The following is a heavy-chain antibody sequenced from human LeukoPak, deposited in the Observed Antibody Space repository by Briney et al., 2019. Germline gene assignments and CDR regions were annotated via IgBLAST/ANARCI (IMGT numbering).Heavy chain of an antibody. Sequence: SETLSLTCTVSGYSISSGYYWGWIRQPPGKGLEWIGSIYHSGSTYYNPSLKSRVTISVDTSKNQFSLKLSSVAAADTAVYYCAMTNYYYYYMDVWGKGTTVTVSS. J-gene: IGHJ6*03. V-gene: IGHV4-38-2*02. CDR3: AMTNYYYYYMDV. CDR2: IYHSGST. CDR1: GYSISSGYY. D-gene: IGHD4-11*01.